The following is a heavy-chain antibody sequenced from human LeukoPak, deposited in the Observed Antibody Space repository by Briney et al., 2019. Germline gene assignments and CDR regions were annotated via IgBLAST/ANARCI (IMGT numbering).Heavy chain of an antibody. V-gene: IGHV1-46*01. J-gene: IGHJ4*02. CDR3: AIVPRPVEYNYGYGGY. Sequence: ASVKVSCKASGYTFTGYYIHWVRQAPGQGLEWMGMISPPGGSTTYAYKFQGRISMTRDMSTGTGYMELSSLRSEDTAVYYCAIVPRPVEYNYGYGGYWGQGTPVAVSS. D-gene: IGHD5-18*01. CDR2: ISPPGGST. CDR1: GYTFTGYY.